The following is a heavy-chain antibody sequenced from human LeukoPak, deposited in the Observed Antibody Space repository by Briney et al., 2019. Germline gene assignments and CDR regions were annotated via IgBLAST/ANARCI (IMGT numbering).Heavy chain of an antibody. D-gene: IGHD5-12*01. V-gene: IGHV3-21*01. Sequence: GGSLRLSCAASGFTFSSYSMNWVRQAPGKGLEWVSSISSSSYIYYSDSVKGRFTISRDKAKNTLYLQMNSRRGEDKAVYYCARDGYGTDAFDIWGQGTMVTVSS. CDR3: ARDGYGTDAFDI. CDR2: ISSSSYI. CDR1: GFTFSSYS. J-gene: IGHJ3*02.